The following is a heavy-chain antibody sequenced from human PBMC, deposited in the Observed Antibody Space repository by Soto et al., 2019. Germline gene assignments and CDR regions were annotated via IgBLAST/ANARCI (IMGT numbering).Heavy chain of an antibody. V-gene: IGHV3-23*01. CDR2: ISVSDAFI. CDR3: TRETVSGITGLDY. J-gene: IGHJ4*02. Sequence: EVQLLESGGDLGQPGGSLRLSCAASGFNVGAFAVNWVRQAPGKGLEWVSGISVSDAFIYYADSVRGRFSISRDASENMLYLQMNSLRVDDTALYYCTRETVSGITGLDYWGPGTLVTVSS. CDR1: GFNVGAFA. D-gene: IGHD1-20*01.